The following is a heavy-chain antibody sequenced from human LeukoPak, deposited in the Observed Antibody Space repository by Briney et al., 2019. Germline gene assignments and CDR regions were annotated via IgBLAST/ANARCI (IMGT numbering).Heavy chain of an antibody. Sequence: ASVTVSCKASGYTFTGYYMHWVRQAPGQGLEWMGWINPNSGGTNYAQKFQGRVTMTRDTSISTAYMELSRLRSDDTAVYYCAREVGHDPWGVYWGQGTLVTVSS. V-gene: IGHV1-2*02. CDR1: GYTFTGYY. CDR3: AREVGHDPWGVY. J-gene: IGHJ4*02. D-gene: IGHD1-26*01. CDR2: INPNSGGT.